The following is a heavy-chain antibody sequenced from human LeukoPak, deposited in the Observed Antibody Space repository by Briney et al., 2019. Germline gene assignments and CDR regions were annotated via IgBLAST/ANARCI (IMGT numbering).Heavy chain of an antibody. CDR2: INTSGGST. CDR3: ARESDYDSSGYPTVPFDY. J-gene: IGHJ4*02. V-gene: IGHV1-46*03. CDR1: GYTFTSYY. Sequence: ASVKVSCKASGYTFTSYYVHWVRQAPGQGLGWMGIINTSGGSTSYAQKFQGRVTMTRDTSTSTVYMELSSLRSEDTAVYYCARESDYDSSGYPTVPFDYWGQGTLVTVSS. D-gene: IGHD3-22*01.